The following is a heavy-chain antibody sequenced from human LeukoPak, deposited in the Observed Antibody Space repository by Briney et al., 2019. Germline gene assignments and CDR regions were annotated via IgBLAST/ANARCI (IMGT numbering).Heavy chain of an antibody. CDR2: ISYSGST. J-gene: IGHJ5*02. Sequence: SETLSLTCTVSGGSIGSYYWSWIRQPPGKGLEWIGHISYSGSTNYNPSLKSRVTISVDTSKNQFSLKLSSVTAADTAVYYCAREGTAGTNLNWFDPWGQGTLVTVSS. CDR1: GGSIGSYY. V-gene: IGHV4-59*01. D-gene: IGHD1-1*01. CDR3: AREGTAGTNLNWFDP.